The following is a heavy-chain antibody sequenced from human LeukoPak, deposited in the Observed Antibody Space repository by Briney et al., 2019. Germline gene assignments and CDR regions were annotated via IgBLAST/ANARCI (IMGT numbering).Heavy chain of an antibody. J-gene: IGHJ4*02. Sequence: GGSLRLSCAASGFTVSSNYMSWVRQAPGKGLEWVSVIHSGGSTYYADSVKGRFTISRDNSKNTLYLQMNSLRAEDTAVYYCARDDSSGYADFDYWGQGTLVTVSS. V-gene: IGHV3-53*01. CDR3: ARDDSSGYADFDY. D-gene: IGHD3-22*01. CDR1: GFTVSSNY. CDR2: IHSGGST.